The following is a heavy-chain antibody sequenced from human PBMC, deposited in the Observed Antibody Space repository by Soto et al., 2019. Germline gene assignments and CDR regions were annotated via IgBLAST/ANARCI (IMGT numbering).Heavy chain of an antibody. CDR3: ARGMGYCSSTSCYQYYYYGMDV. CDR1: GGTFSSYA. CDR2: IIPIFGTA. Sequence: SVKVSCKASGGTFSSYAISWVRHAPGHGLEWMGGIIPIFGTANSAQKFQGRVTITADKSTSTAYMELSSLRSEDTAVYYCARGMGYCSSTSCYQYYYYGMDVWGQGTTVTVSS. V-gene: IGHV1-69*06. J-gene: IGHJ6*02. D-gene: IGHD2-2*01.